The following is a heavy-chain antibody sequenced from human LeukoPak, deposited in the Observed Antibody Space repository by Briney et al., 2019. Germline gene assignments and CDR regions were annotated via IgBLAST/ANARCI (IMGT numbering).Heavy chain of an antibody. D-gene: IGHD2-2*01. CDR3: ARHGSWGDYQFYFYMDV. CDR1: GFTFRRFA. J-gene: IGHJ6*03. Sequence: GGSLRLSSEASGFTFRRFAMSWVRQAPGKGLEWLSGISASGHYIYNADSMKGRFTISRDNSKNTLYIEINSLRAEDTAVYYCARHGSWGDYQFYFYMDVWGKGTTVTVSS. V-gene: IGHV3-23*01. CDR2: ISASGHYI.